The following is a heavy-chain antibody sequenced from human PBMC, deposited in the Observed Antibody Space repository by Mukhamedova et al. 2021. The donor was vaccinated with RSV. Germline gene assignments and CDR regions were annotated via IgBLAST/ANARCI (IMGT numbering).Heavy chain of an antibody. J-gene: IGHJ4*02. Sequence: GRFTISRDNAKNSLYLQMNSLRAEDTAVYYCARERGNDYGDYGCFDYWGQGTLVTVSS. CDR3: ARERGNDYGDYGCFDY. V-gene: IGHV3-11*06. D-gene: IGHD4-17*01.